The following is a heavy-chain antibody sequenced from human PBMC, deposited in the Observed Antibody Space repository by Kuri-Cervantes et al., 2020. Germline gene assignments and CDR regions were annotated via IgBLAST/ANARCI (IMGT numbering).Heavy chain of an antibody. J-gene: IGHJ4*02. CDR2: IYSGGST. V-gene: IGHV3-53*01. CDR1: GFTFSSYA. Sequence: GESLKISCAASGFTFSSYAMSWVRQAPGKGLEWVSVIYSGGSTYYADSVKGRFTISRDNSKNTLYLQMNSLRAEDTAVYYCARLDGRDGYNRREYWGQGTLVTVSS. D-gene: IGHD5-24*01. CDR3: ARLDGRDGYNRREY.